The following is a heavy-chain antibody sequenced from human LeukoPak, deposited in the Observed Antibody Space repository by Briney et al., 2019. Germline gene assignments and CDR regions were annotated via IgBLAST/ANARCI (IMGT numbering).Heavy chain of an antibody. J-gene: IGHJ3*02. D-gene: IGHD4-17*01. CDR2: IKSKTDGGTT. V-gene: IGHV3-15*07. CDR3: TTLSVTTSADAFDI. CDR1: GFTFSSYS. Sequence: PGGSLRLSCAASGFTFSSYSMNWVRQAPGKGLEWVGRIKSKTDGGTTDYAAPVKGRFTISRDDSKNTLYLQMNSLKTEDTAVYYCTTLSVTTSADAFDIWGQGTMVTVSS.